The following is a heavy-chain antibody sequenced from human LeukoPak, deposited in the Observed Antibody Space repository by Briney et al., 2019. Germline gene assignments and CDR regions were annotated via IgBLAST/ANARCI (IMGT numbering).Heavy chain of an antibody. J-gene: IGHJ4*02. CDR1: GFTFSSYA. CDR3: AKVMPLYQLQWGLYDY. CDR2: ISGSGGST. V-gene: IGHV3-23*01. Sequence: GGSLRLSCAASGFTFSSYAMSWVRQAPGKGLEWVSAISGSGGSTYYADSVKGRFTISRDNSKNTLYLQMNSLRAEDTAVYYCAKVMPLYQLQWGLYDYWGQGTLVTVSS. D-gene: IGHD2-2*01.